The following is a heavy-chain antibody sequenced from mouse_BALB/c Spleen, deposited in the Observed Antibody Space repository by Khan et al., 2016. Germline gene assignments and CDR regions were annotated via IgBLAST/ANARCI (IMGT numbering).Heavy chain of an antibody. CDR2: IRSKSNNYAT. CDR1: GFTFNTNA. CDR3: VRDFYYYGRGGCFGV. D-gene: IGHD1-1*01. Sequence: EVQLLETGGGLVQPKGSLKLSCAASGFTFNTNAMNWVRQAPGKGLEWVARIRSKSNNYATYYADSVKDRFTISSDDSQSILYMQMNNFKTEDTAMCYCVRDFYYYGRGGCFGVWGAGTTVTVSS. J-gene: IGHJ1*01. V-gene: IGHV10S3*01.